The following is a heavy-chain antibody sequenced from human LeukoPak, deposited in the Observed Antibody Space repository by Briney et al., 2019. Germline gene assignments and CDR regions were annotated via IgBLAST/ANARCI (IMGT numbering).Heavy chain of an antibody. CDR1: GLTVSINY. J-gene: IGHJ6*02. CDR2: IYNGGGT. V-gene: IGHV3-53*01. CDR3: SRLRVYYYYYGMDV. D-gene: IGHD3-3*01. Sequence: GSLRLSCAASGLTVSINYMSWVRHPPGKGVEWVTVIYNGGGTYYADSVNGRFNISRENSKNTLYLQMNSLRPEDTAVYYCSRLRVYYYYYGMDVWGQGTTVTVSS.